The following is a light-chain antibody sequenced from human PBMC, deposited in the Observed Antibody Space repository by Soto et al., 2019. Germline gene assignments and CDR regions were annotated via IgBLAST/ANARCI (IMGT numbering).Light chain of an antibody. Sequence: QSVLTQPPSASWTPGQRVTIASSGSSSNIGSNTVNWYQQLPGTAPKLLIYNNNQQPSGVPERLSGSKSVTSASLAISGLQSENEADYYCAAWDDSLNGLVSGTGTKLTVL. CDR3: AAWDDSLNGLV. J-gene: IGLJ1*01. CDR1: SSNIGSNT. CDR2: NNN. V-gene: IGLV1-44*01.